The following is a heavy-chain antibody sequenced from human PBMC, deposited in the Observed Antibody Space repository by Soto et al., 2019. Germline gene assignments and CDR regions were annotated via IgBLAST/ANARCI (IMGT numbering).Heavy chain of an antibody. CDR1: GFNFDESA. J-gene: IGHJ6*02. D-gene: IGHD4-17*01. CDR2: INWNGDTT. Sequence: PGGSLRLSCVASGFNFDESAMHWVRQVPGKGLEWVSGINWNGDTTDFADSVKGRFTISRDNAKNSLYLQMNSLRAEDTAFYFCAKDGGYGNYIGFYYGLDVWGQGTTVTVS. CDR3: AKDGGYGNYIGFYYGLDV. V-gene: IGHV3-9*01.